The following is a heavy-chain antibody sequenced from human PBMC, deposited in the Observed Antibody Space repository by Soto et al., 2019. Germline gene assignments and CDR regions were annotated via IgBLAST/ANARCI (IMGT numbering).Heavy chain of an antibody. Sequence: QLQLQESGPGLVKPSQTLSLTCTLSGGSINGGDFHWTLIRQPPGKGLEWIGSTYASNSENTYYSPSRRSRVVISADSSNYQFSLTLTSVTATDTAVYYCARVLYGGARYWGPGTLVTVSS. CDR1: GGSINGGDFH. V-gene: IGHV4-30-4*01. J-gene: IGHJ4*02. D-gene: IGHD4-17*01. CDR2: TYASNSENT. CDR3: ARVLYGGARY.